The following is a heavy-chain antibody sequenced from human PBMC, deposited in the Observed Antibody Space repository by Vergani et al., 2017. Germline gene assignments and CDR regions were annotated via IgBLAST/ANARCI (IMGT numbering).Heavy chain of an antibody. Sequence: QVQLQESGPGLVKPSQTLSLTCTVSGGSISSGSYYWSWIRQPAGKGLEWIGRIYTSGSTNYNPSLKSRVTMSVDTSKNQFSLKLSSVTAADTAVYYCARDTAMANNYYYYYGMDVWGQGTTVTVSS. CDR1: GGSISSGSYY. J-gene: IGHJ6*02. V-gene: IGHV4-61*02. CDR2: IYTSGST. CDR3: ARDTAMANNYYYYYGMDV. D-gene: IGHD5-18*01.